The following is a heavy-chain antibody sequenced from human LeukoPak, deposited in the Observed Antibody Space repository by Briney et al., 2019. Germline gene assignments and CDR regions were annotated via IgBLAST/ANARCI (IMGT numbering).Heavy chain of an antibody. CDR3: ARFADYDSSGSNALDI. D-gene: IGHD3-22*01. V-gene: IGHV1-18*01. J-gene: IGHJ3*02. CDR2: ISAYNGNT. CDR1: GYTFTSYG. Sequence: ASVKVSCKASGYTFTSYGISWVRQAPGQGLEWMGWISAYNGNTNYAQKLQGRVTTTTDTSTSTAYMELRSLRSDDTAVYYCARFADYDSSGSNALDIWGQGTMVTVSS.